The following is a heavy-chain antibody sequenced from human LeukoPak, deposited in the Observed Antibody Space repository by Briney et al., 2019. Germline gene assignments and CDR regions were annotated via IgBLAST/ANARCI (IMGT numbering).Heavy chain of an antibody. Sequence: TGGSLRLSCAASGFTFRSYTMNWVRQAPGKGLQWVSSITSGSDYIYYADSVRGRFTISRDNAKNSLYLQMNSLSPDDTAMYPCLRDSSFPNHWRQGPLDTVPS. V-gene: IGHV3-21*06. CDR1: GFTFRSYT. CDR3: LRDSSFPNH. J-gene: IGHJ5*02. CDR2: ITSGSDYI.